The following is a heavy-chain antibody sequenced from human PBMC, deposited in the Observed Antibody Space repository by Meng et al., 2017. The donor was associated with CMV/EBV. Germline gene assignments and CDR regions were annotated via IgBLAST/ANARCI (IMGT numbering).Heavy chain of an antibody. J-gene: IGHJ6*02. CDR3: ARDGLAPYCSSTSCYGGGYYYYGMDV. Sequence: SETLSLTCTVSGGSISSSSYYWGWIRQPPGKGLEWIGSIYYSGSTYYNPSLKSRVTISVDTSKNQFSLKLSSVTAADTAVYYCARDGLAPYCSSTSCYGGGYYYYGMDVWGQGTTVTVSS. V-gene: IGHV4-39*07. D-gene: IGHD2-2*01. CDR2: IYYSGST. CDR1: GGSISSSSYY.